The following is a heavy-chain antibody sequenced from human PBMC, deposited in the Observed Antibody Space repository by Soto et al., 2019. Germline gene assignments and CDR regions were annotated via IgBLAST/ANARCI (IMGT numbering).Heavy chain of an antibody. J-gene: IGHJ4*02. CDR1: GGSISSGGYY. V-gene: IGHV4-31*03. CDR3: ARGKPRWLPLDY. D-gene: IGHD6-19*01. CDR2: IYYSGST. Sequence: SETLSLTCTVSGGSISSGGYYWSWIRQHPGKGLEWIGYIYYSGSTYYNPSLKSRVTISVDTSKNQFSLKLSSVTAADTAVYYCARGKPRWLPLDYWGQGTLVTVSS.